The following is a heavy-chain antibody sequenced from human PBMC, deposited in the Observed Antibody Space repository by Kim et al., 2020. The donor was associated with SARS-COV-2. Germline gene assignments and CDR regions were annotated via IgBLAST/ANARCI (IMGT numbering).Heavy chain of an antibody. J-gene: IGHJ4*02. CDR3: AKGGNNYRYFDY. D-gene: IGHD1-26*01. V-gene: IGHV3-23*01. Sequence: YADSVKGRFAISRDKSKSTLYLQINSLRVEDTAVYYCAKGGNNYRYFDYWGQGTLVTVSS.